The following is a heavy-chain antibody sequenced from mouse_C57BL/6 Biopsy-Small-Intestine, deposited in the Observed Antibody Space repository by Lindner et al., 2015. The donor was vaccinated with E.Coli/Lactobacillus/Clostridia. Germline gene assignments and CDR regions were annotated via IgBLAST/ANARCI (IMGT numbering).Heavy chain of an antibody. Sequence: VQLQESGGGLVKPGGSLKLSCAASGFTFSSYAMSWVRQTPEKRLEWVAAINSNGGSTYYADTVKDRFTISRDNDKNILYLQMSSLRSEDTALYYCARHRYDGSSFDYWDQGTTLTVSS. D-gene: IGHD1-3*01. CDR2: INSNGGST. CDR3: ARHRYDGSSFDY. V-gene: IGHV5-6-2*01. J-gene: IGHJ2*01. CDR1: GFTFSSYA.